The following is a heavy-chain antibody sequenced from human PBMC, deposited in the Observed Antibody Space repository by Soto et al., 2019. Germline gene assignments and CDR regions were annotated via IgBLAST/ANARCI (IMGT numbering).Heavy chain of an antibody. CDR2: ISFDGSNK. Sequence: GGSLRLSCAASGFTFSSYAMHWVRQAPGKGLQWVAVISFDGSNKYYADSVKGRFTISRDNSKNTLYLQMNSLRAEDTGVYYCARDKSGYYGMDVWGQGTTVTVSS. CDR1: GFTFSSYA. CDR3: ARDKSGYYGMDV. V-gene: IGHV3-30-3*01. J-gene: IGHJ6*02.